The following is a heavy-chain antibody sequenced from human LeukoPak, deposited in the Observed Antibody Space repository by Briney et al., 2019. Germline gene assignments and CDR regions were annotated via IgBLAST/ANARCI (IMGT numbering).Heavy chain of an antibody. J-gene: IGHJ3*02. CDR3: ARDTYGSGVDI. V-gene: IGHV3-53*01. CDR2: IYSGGST. CDR1: GSTVSSYY. D-gene: IGHD3-10*01. Sequence: GGSLGLSCAASGSTVSSYYMSWVRQAPGKGLEWVSVIYSGGSTYYADSVKGRFTISRDSSKNTLYLQMNSLRAEDTAVYYCARDTYGSGVDIWGQGTMVTVSS.